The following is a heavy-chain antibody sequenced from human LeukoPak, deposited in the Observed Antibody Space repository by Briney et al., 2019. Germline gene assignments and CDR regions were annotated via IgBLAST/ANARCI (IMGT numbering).Heavy chain of an antibody. CDR3: ARLASGVRGVKDWFDP. J-gene: IGHJ5*02. D-gene: IGHD3-10*01. CDR1: GGSISSSSYY. CDR2: IYYSGST. V-gene: IGHV4-61*05. Sequence: SSETLSLTCTVSGGSISSSSYYWSWIRQPPGKGLEWIGYIYYSGSTNYNPSLKSRVTISVDTSKNQFSLKLSSVTAADTAVYYCARLASGVRGVKDWFDPWGQGTLVTVSS.